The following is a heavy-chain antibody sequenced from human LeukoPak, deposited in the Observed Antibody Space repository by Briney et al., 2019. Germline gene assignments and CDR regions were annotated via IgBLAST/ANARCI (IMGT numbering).Heavy chain of an antibody. V-gene: IGHV4-34*01. J-gene: IGHJ3*02. D-gene: IGHD3-10*01. CDR1: GGSFSGYY. Sequence: PSETLSLTCAVYGGSFSGYYWSWIRQPPGKGLEWIGEINHSGSTNYNPSLKSRVTILVDTSKNQFSLKLSSVTAADTAVYYCAREVATMVRGVILNDAFDIWGQGTMVTVSS. CDR2: INHSGST. CDR3: AREVATMVRGVILNDAFDI.